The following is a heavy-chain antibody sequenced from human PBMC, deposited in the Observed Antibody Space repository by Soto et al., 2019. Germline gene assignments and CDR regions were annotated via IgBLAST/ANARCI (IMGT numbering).Heavy chain of an antibody. D-gene: IGHD3-22*01. V-gene: IGHV4-59*01. J-gene: IGHJ6*02. CDR1: GGSISSYY. Sequence: SETLSLTCTVSGGSISSYYWSWIRQPPGKGLEWIGYIYYSGSTNYNPSLKSRVTISVDTSKNQFSLKLSSVTAADTVVYYCARDASSMIVGGNYYGMDVWGQGTTVTVSS. CDR2: IYYSGST. CDR3: ARDASSMIVGGNYYGMDV.